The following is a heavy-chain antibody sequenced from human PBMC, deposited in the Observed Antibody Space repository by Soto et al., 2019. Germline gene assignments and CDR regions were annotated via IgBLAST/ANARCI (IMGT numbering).Heavy chain of an antibody. J-gene: IGHJ5*02. V-gene: IGHV3-30*18. CDR1: GFTFSSYG. D-gene: IGHD5-12*01. Sequence: GGSLRLSCAASGFTFSSYGMHWVRQAPGKGLEWVAVISYDGSNRYYADSVKGRFTISRDNSKNTLYLQMNSLRAEGTAVYYCAKDRSPGPLRGNGFDPWGQGNLVTVS. CDR3: AKDRSPGPLRGNGFDP. CDR2: ISYDGSNR.